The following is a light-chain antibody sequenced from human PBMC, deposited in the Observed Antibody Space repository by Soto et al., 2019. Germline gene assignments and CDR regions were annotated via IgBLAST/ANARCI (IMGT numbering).Light chain of an antibody. CDR1: QSISSY. V-gene: IGKV1-39*01. Sequence: DIPMTQSPSSLSASVGDRITITCRASQSISSYLNWYQHRPGKAPSVLIYGASNLQSGVPSRFSGSGSGTDFTLTISSLQPEDFAIYYCQQSYSVPWTFAQGTKVEIK. CDR3: QQSYSVPWT. CDR2: GAS. J-gene: IGKJ1*01.